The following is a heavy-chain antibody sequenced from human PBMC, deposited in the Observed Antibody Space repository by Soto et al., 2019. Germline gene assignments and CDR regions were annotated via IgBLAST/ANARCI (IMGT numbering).Heavy chain of an antibody. Sequence: GESLKISCKGSGYSFTSYWIGWVRQMPGKGLEWMGIIYPGDSDTRYSPSFQGQVTISADKSISTAYLQWSSLKASDTAMYYCARLSPMNGDQSPGILFHHWGQGTLVTVSS. CDR3: ARLSPMNGDQSPGILFHH. V-gene: IGHV5-51*01. J-gene: IGHJ1*01. D-gene: IGHD4-17*01. CDR1: GYSFTSYW. CDR2: IYPGDSDT.